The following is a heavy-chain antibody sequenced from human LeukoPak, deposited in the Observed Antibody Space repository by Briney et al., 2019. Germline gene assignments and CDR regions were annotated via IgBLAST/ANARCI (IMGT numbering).Heavy chain of an antibody. D-gene: IGHD2/OR15-2a*01. CDR2: IKQDGSEK. CDR3: ARGPTRANSSDF. J-gene: IGHJ4*02. Sequence: TGGSLRLSCAASGFTFSNAWMTWVRQAPGKGLEWVANIKQDGSEKYYVDSVKGRFTISRDNAKNSLYLQMNSLRAEDTAVYYCARGPTRANSSDFWGQGTLVTVSS. V-gene: IGHV3-7*04. CDR1: GFTFSNAW.